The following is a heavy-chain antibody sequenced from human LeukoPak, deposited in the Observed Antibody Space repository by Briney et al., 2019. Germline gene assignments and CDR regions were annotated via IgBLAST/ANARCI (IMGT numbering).Heavy chain of an antibody. CDR2: INPSDGTT. CDR3: ARGPTDMDFDY. CDR1: GYTFTKSDY. J-gene: IGHJ4*02. V-gene: IGHV1-46*01. Sequence: GASVKVSCKASGYTFTKSDYMHWVRQAPGQGLEWMGIINPSDGTTFYAQKFQGRVTMTRDTSTNTVYMELSSLRPEDTAVFYCARGPTDMDFDYWGQGSLVTVSS.